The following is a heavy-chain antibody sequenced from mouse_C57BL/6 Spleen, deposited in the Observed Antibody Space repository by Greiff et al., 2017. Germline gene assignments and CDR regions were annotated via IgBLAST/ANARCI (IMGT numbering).Heavy chain of an antibody. CDR3: AGGVVANIDWSYEV. Sequence: VQLQQSGPELVKPGASVKLSCKASGYTFTSYDINWVKQRPGQGLEWIGWIYPRGGSTKYNEKFKGKATLTVDTSSSTAYMELHSLTSEDSAVYYCAGGVVANIDWSYEVWGTGTTVTVAS. J-gene: IGHJ1*03. V-gene: IGHV1-85*01. D-gene: IGHD1-1*01. CDR1: GYTFTSYD. CDR2: IYPRGGST.